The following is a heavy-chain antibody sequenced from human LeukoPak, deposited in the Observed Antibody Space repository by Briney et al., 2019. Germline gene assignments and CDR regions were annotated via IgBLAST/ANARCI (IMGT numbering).Heavy chain of an antibody. V-gene: IGHV1-69*04. CDR2: IIPILGIA. CDR3: SRERTYIAGAIDS. D-gene: IGHD1-26*01. J-gene: IGHJ5*01. CDR1: GGTFSSYA. Sequence: GASVKVSCKASGGTFSSYAISWGRRAPGQGLEWMGRIIPILGIANYAQKFQGRVTITADKSTSTAHMELSSLRSEATAVYYCSRERTYIAGAIDSRGPRTPVTPSS.